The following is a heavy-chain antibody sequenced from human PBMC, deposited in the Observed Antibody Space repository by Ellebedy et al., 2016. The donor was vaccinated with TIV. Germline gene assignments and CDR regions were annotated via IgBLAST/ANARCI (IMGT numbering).Heavy chain of an antibody. CDR1: GYTFTGYY. V-gene: IGHV1-2*02. J-gene: IGHJ3*02. D-gene: IGHD2-15*01. CDR3: ARPGLGYCSGGSCYSEDAFDI. CDR2: INPNSGGT. Sequence: ASVKVSXKASGYTFTGYYMHWVRQAPGQGLEWMGWINPNSGGTNYAQKFQGRVTMTRDTSISTAYMELSRLRSDDTAVYYCARPGLGYCSGGSCYSEDAFDIWGQGTMVTVSS.